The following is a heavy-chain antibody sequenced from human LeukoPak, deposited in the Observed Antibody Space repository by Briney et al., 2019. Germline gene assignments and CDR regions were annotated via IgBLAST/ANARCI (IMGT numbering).Heavy chain of an antibody. CDR1: ALTFSSYS. CDR3: ARTSDTSVRLSWYFDL. CDR2: ICTSSSYI. V-gene: IGHV3-21*01. D-gene: IGHD3-22*01. Sequence: KSGGSLRLSCAASALTFSSYSRNWVRQAPGKGLEWVSFICTSSSYIHYADSVKGRFTISRDNAKNSLYLQMNSLRAVDTAVYYFARTSDTSVRLSWYFDLWGRGPLVTVSS. J-gene: IGHJ2*01.